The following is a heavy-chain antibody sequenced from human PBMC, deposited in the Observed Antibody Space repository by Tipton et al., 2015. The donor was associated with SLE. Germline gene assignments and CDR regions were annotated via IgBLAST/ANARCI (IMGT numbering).Heavy chain of an antibody. V-gene: IGHV3-23*01. Sequence: GSLRLSCAASGFTFSNYVMNWVRQAPGKGLEWVSSISDTGGSTYYADSVKGRFTISRDKSKNTLYLQMNSLRAEDTAVYYCALPGYSSVWLQVLPEHWGQGSLVTVSS. J-gene: IGHJ1*01. CDR2: ISDTGGST. CDR3: ALPGYSSVWLQVLPEH. D-gene: IGHD6-19*01. CDR1: GFTFSNYV.